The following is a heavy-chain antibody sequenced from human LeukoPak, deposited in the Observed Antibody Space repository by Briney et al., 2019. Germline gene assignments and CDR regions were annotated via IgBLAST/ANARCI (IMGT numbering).Heavy chain of an antibody. V-gene: IGHV3-30-3*01. D-gene: IGHD3-3*02. CDR1: GFTFSSYA. J-gene: IGHJ3*02. CDR3: ARGDHFWRPDYVFDI. CDR2: ISYDGSNK. Sequence: GGSLRLSCAASGFTFSSYAMHWVRQAPGKGLKWVAAISYDGSNKYYADSVKGRFTIPRDNSKNMLYLQMNSLRAEDTAVYYCARGDHFWRPDYVFDIWGQGTMVTVSS.